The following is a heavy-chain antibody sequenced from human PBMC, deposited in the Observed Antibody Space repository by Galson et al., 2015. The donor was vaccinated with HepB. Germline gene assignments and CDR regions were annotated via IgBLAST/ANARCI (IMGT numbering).Heavy chain of an antibody. CDR1: GGSISSGGYY. Sequence: LSLTCTVSGGSISSGGYYWSWIRQHPGKGLEWIGYIYYSGSTYYNPSLKSRVTISVDTSKDRFSLKLSSVTAADTAVYYCARHHPIQWFDPWGQGTLVTVSS. CDR2: IYYSGST. CDR3: ARHHPIQWFDP. D-gene: IGHD1-14*01. V-gene: IGHV4-31*03. J-gene: IGHJ5*02.